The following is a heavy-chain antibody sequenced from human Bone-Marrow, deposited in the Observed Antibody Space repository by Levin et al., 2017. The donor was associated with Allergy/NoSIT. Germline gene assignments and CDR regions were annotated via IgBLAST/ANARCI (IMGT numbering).Heavy chain of an antibody. J-gene: IGHJ4*02. CDR1: GFTFDDYA. Sequence: GESLKISCAASGFTFDDYAMHWLRQAAGKGLEWVSLISWDGGSTFYADSVKGRFTISRDNSKNSLYLQMNSLRGEDTALYYCARADCASTSCSLDYWGQGTLVTVSS. CDR2: ISWDGGST. D-gene: IGHD2-2*01. CDR3: ARADCASTSCSLDY. V-gene: IGHV3-43D*04.